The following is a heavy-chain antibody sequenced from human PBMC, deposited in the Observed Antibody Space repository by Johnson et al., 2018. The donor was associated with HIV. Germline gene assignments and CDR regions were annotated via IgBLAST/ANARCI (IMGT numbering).Heavy chain of an antibody. Sequence: QVQLVESGGGVVQPGGSLRLSCAASGFTFSSYGMHWVRQAPGKGLEWVAVISYDGSNKYYADSVKGRFTISRDNSKNTLYLQMNSLRAEDTAVYYCARVLAYCGGDCSPGAFDIWGQGTMVTVSS. D-gene: IGHD2-21*02. J-gene: IGHJ3*02. CDR2: ISYDGSNK. CDR1: GFTFSSYG. V-gene: IGHV3-30*19. CDR3: ARVLAYCGGDCSPGAFDI.